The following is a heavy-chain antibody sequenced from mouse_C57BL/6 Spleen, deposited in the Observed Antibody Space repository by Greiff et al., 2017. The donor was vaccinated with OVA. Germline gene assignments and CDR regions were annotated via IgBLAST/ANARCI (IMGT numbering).Heavy chain of an antibody. J-gene: IGHJ4*01. V-gene: IGHV5-17*01. Sequence: EVHLVESGGGLVKPGGSLKLSCAASGFTFSDYGMHWVRQAPEKGLEWVAYISSGSSTIYYADPVKGRFTISRDNAKNTLCLQMTNLRSEDTAMYYCAGSYDGYGYYYAMAYWGQGTSVTVSA. CDR3: AGSYDGYGYYYAMAY. D-gene: IGHD2-3*01. CDR2: ISSGSSTI. CDR1: GFTFSDYG.